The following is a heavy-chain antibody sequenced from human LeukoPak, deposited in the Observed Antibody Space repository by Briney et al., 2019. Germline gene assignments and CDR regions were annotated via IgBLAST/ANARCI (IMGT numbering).Heavy chain of an antibody. D-gene: IGHD5-12*01. V-gene: IGHV3-23*01. J-gene: IGHJ4*02. Sequence: QTGGSLRLSCAASGFTFSGYAMTWLRQAPGKGLEWVSIISGSGDSTYYADPVKGRFTISRDNSKNTLYLQMNSLRAEDTAVYYCAKVRGYSGYGYFDYWGQGTQVTVSS. CDR3: AKVRGYSGYGYFDY. CDR2: ISGSGDST. CDR1: GFTFSGYA.